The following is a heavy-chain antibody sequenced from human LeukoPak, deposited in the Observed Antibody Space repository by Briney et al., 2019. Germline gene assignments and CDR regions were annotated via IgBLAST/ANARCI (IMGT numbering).Heavy chain of an antibody. V-gene: IGHV3-23*01. Sequence: GGSLRLSCVASGFTLSSYSLTWVRQTPEKGLAWVSMLGGPGDPTFYADSVEGRFTITGDNAKNTVYLQINRLRAEDTALYCCARGATRGTGHFDLWGRGTRVTVSS. CDR3: ARGATRGTGHFDL. D-gene: IGHD2-15*01. CDR2: LGGPGDPT. J-gene: IGHJ2*01. CDR1: GFTLSSYS.